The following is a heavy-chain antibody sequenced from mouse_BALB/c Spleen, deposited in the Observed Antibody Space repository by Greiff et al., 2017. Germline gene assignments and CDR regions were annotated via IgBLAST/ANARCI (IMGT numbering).Heavy chain of an antibody. CDR2: ISDGGSYT. CDR1: GFTFSDYY. CDR3: ATYYRYDENYAMDY. J-gene: IGHJ4*01. V-gene: IGHV5-4*02. Sequence: EVKLMESGGGLVKPGGSLKLSCAASGFTFSDYYMYWVRQTPEKRLEWVATISDGGSYTYYPDSVKGRFTISRDNAKNNLYLQMSSLKSEDTAMYYCATYYRYDENYAMDYWGQGTSVTVSS. D-gene: IGHD2-14*01.